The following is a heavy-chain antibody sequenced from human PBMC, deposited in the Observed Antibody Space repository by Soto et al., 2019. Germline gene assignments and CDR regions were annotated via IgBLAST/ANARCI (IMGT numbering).Heavy chain of an antibody. CDR2: IIPIFGIP. D-gene: IGHD2-8*01. Sequence: QVQLVQSGAEVKKPGSSVKVSCKTSGGTFSSYIVSWVRQAPGQGLEWMGGIIPIFGIPTYAQKFQVRVTISADESTSTASMELSGLRSEDTGIYYCTRGHGFNGASFDYWGQGTLVTVSS. CDR1: GGTFSSYI. CDR3: TRGHGFNGASFDY. V-gene: IGHV1-69*01. J-gene: IGHJ4*02.